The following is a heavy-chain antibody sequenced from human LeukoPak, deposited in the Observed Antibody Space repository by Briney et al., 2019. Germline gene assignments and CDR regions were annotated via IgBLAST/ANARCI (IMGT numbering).Heavy chain of an antibody. CDR3: ARHRTKIYYFDY. V-gene: IGHV4-59*08. Sequence: SETLSLTCTVSGGSISGYYWSWIRQPPGKGLEWIGYIYYSGSTNYNPSLKSRVTISVDTSKNQFSLKLNSVTAAETAVYYCARHRTKIYYFDYWGQGTLVTVSS. CDR1: GGSISGYY. CDR2: IYYSGST. J-gene: IGHJ4*02.